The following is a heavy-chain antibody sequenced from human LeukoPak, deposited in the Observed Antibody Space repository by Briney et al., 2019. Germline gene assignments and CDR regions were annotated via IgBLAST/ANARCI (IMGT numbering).Heavy chain of an antibody. CDR3: ARGEDYYYYYGMDV. V-gene: IGHV1-3*01. D-gene: IGHD1-26*01. CDR2: INAGNGNT. CDR1: GYTFTGYY. J-gene: IGHJ6*02. Sequence: ASVKVSCKASGYTFTGYYIHWVRQAPGQRLEWMGWINAGNGNTKYSQKFQGRVTITRDTSASTAYMELSSLRSEDTAVYYCARGEDYYYYYGMDVWGQGTTVTVSS.